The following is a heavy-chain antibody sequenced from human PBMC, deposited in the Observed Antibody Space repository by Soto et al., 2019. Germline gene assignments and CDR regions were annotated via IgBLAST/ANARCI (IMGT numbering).Heavy chain of an antibody. CDR3: ARGNALDV. CDR1: GDSVSSDITS. D-gene: IGHD3-10*01. V-gene: IGHV6-1*01. CDR2: TYYRSKWFH. Sequence: SQTLSLTCAISGDSVSSDITSWNWIRQSPSRGLEWLGRTYYRSKWFHDYAASVKSRITINPDTSKNQSSLELNSMTPEDTAVSYCARGNALDVWGQGTVVTV. J-gene: IGHJ3*01.